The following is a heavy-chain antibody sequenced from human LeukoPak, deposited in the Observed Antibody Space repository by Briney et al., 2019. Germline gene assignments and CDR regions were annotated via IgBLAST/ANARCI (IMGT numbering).Heavy chain of an antibody. Sequence: PGGSLRLSCAASGFTFSSYAMSWVRQAPGKGLEWVSAISGSGGSTYYADSVKGRFTISRDNSKTTLYLQMNSLRAEDTAVYYCAKDEAGATSPYYFDYWGQGTLVTASS. V-gene: IGHV3-23*01. D-gene: IGHD1-26*01. CDR2: ISGSGGST. CDR1: GFTFSSYA. J-gene: IGHJ4*02. CDR3: AKDEAGATSPYYFDY.